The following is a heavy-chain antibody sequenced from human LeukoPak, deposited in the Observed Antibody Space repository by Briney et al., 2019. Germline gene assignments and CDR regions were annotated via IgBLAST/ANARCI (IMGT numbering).Heavy chain of an antibody. V-gene: IGHV3-66*01. CDR1: GFTVSSNY. CDR3: ARETFRYGGYSY. Sequence: GGSLRLSCAASGFTVSSNYMSWVRQAPGKGLEWVSVIYSGGSTYYADPVKGRFTISRDNSKNTLYLQMNSLRAEDTAVYYCARETFRYGGYSYWGQGTLVTVSS. D-gene: IGHD5-12*01. J-gene: IGHJ4*02. CDR2: IYSGGST.